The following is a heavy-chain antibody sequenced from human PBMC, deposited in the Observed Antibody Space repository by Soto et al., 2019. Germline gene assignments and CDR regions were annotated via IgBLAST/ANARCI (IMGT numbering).Heavy chain of an antibody. J-gene: IGHJ4*02. CDR2: IYYSRST. V-gene: IGHV4-39*01. Sequence: PSETLSLTCTVSGGSITSSSYYWGWIRQPPGKGLEWIGNIYYSRSTYYSPSLKSRVTISVDTSKNQFSLKLSSVTAADTAVYYCARAPDSWGQGTLVTVS. CDR1: GGSITSSSYY. CDR3: ARAPDS.